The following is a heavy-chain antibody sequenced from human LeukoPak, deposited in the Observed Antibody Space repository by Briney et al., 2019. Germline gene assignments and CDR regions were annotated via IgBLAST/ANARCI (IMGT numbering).Heavy chain of an antibody. J-gene: IGHJ4*02. CDR3: IRSKEGGFS. CDR1: GFTFSSHW. CDR2: IAGDGSST. Sequence: GGSLRLSCAASGFTFSSHWMHWVRQAPGKGLVWVARIAGDGSSTAYADSVKGRFAISRDNAKNTLYLQMNGLRAEDTALYYCIRSKEGGFSWGQGTLVTVSS. D-gene: IGHD2/OR15-2a*01. V-gene: IGHV3-74*01.